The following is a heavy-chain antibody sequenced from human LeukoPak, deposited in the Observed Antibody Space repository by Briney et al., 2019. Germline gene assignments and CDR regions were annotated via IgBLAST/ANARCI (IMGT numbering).Heavy chain of an antibody. J-gene: IGHJ4*02. CDR2: ISSSSSYT. Sequence: LSLTCAVYGGSFSGYYWSWIRQPPGKGLEWVSYISSSSSYTNYADSVKGRFTISRDNAKNSLYLQMNSLRAEDTAVYYCARAYDYVWGSYRFAPFDYWGQGTLVTVSS. CDR1: GGSFSGYY. V-gene: IGHV3-11*06. D-gene: IGHD3-16*02. CDR3: ARAYDYVWGSYRFAPFDY.